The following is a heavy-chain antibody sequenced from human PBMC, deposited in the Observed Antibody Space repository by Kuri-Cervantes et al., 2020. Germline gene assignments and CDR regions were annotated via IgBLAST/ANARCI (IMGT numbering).Heavy chain of an antibody. CDR3: ARVEDRPTYHRYFDY. CDR2: ISAYNGNT. D-gene: IGHD2-21*01. J-gene: IGHJ4*02. CDR1: GYTFTSYG. V-gene: IGHV1-18*01. Sequence: ASVKVSCKASGYTFTSYGISWVRQAPGQGLEWMGWISAYNGNTYYAQKLQGRVTMTTDTSTSTAYMELRSLRSDDTAVYYCARVEDRPTYHRYFDYWGQGTLVTVSS.